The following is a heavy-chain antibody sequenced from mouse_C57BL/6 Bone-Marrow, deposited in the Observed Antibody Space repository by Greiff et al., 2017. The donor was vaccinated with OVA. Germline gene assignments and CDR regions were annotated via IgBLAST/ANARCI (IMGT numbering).Heavy chain of an antibody. D-gene: IGHD1-1*01. J-gene: IGHJ1*03. CDR1: GYAFSSSW. V-gene: IGHV1-82*01. Sequence: QVHVKQSGPELVKPGASVKISCKASGYAFSSSWMNWVKQRPGKGLEWIGRIYPGDGDTNYNGKFKGKATLTADKSSSTAYMQLSSLTSEDSAVYFCARTIPDNGSSYWYFDVWGTGTTVTVSS. CDR3: ARTIPDNGSSYWYFDV. CDR2: IYPGDGDT.